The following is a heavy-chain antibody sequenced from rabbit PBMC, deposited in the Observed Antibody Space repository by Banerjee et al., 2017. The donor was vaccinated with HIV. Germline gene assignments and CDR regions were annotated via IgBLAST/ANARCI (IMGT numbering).Heavy chain of an antibody. CDR3: ARDDGAYFNF. D-gene: IGHD2-1*01. CDR1: GFDFSSYA. CDR2: IGGGDGST. J-gene: IGHJ4*01. V-gene: IGHV1S47*01. Sequence: QEQLVESGGGLVQPEGSLTLTCKASGFDFSSYAMCWVRQAPGKGPEWIACIGGGDGSTYYASWVNGRFTISKTSSTTVTLQMTSLTAADTATYFCARDDGAYFNFWGPGTLVTVS.